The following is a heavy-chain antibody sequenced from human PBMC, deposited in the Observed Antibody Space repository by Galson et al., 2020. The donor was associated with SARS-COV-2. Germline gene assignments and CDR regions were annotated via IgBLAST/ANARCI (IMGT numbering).Heavy chain of an antibody. CDR2: IWYDGSNK. V-gene: IGHV3-33*01. CDR3: ASDPLANLWFGEVICDY. Sequence: GESLKISCAASGFTFSSYGMHWVRQAPGKGLEWVAVIWYDGSNKYYADSVKGRFTISRDNSKNTLYLQMNSLRAEDTAVYYCASDPLANLWFGEVICDYWGQGTLVTVSS. D-gene: IGHD3-10*01. J-gene: IGHJ4*02. CDR1: GFTFSSYG.